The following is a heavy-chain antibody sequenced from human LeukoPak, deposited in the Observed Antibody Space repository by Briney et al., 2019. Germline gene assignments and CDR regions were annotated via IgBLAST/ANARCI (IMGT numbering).Heavy chain of an antibody. Sequence: GRALRLSCAASGFTFSSYGMHWVRQAPGKGLEWVAVILYDGSNKYYADSVKGRFTISRDNSKNTVCLQMNSLRTEDTAVYYCANKLSYSSGWFWGQGTLVTVSS. J-gene: IGHJ4*02. CDR3: ANKLSYSSGWF. D-gene: IGHD6-19*01. CDR1: GFTFSSYG. V-gene: IGHV3-30*18. CDR2: ILYDGSNK.